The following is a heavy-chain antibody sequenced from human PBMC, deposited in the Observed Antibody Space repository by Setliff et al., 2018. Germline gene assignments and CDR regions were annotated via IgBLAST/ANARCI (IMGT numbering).Heavy chain of an antibody. CDR1: GGSFSGYQ. Sequence: PSETLSLICVVYGGSFSGYQWSWIRQPPGKGLEWIGEINHSGSTNYNPSLKSRVSISVEKSKNQFSLKLTSVTAADTAVYYCARAQVVFAISAPVWYFEVWGRGTQVTVSS. CDR2: INHSGST. J-gene: IGHJ2*01. CDR3: ARAQVVFAISAPVWYFEV. D-gene: IGHD2-21*01. V-gene: IGHV4-34*01.